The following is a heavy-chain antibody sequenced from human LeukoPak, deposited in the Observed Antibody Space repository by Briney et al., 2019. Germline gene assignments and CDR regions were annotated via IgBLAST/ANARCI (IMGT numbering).Heavy chain of an antibody. J-gene: IGHJ4*02. Sequence: GGSLRLSCAASGFTFSSYWMHWVRHAPGKGLEWVSGISWNSGSIVYADSVKGRFTISRDNAKNSLYLQMNSLRAEDTALYYCAKAAYVDLASYFDYWGQGTLVTVSS. CDR3: AKAAYVDLASYFDY. D-gene: IGHD5-12*01. CDR2: ISWNSGSI. V-gene: IGHV3-9*01. CDR1: GFTFSSYW.